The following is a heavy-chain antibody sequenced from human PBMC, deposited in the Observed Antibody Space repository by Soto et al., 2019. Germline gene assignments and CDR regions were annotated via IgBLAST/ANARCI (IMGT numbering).Heavy chain of an antibody. V-gene: IGHV3-21*01. Sequence: PGGALRLSCAASGVTFSSDSMNWVRQAPGKGLEGVSSISSSSSYIYYADSVKGRFTISRDNAKNSLYLQMNSLRAEDTAVYYCAREPDYGSGSMSWFDPWGRGPLV. CDR3: AREPDYGSGSMSWFDP. J-gene: IGHJ5*02. CDR1: GVTFSSDS. D-gene: IGHD3-10*01. CDR2: ISSSSSYI.